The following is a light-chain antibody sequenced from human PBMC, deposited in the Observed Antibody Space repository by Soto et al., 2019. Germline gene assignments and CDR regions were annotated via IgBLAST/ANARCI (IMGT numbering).Light chain of an antibody. J-gene: IGLJ2*01. CDR2: GND. CDR1: SSNIGSNT. CDR3: TAWDDSLRAVL. V-gene: IGLV1-44*01. Sequence: QSLLTQPPSASGTPGHRVTISCSGGSSNIGSNTLNWYQHLPGAAPKLLIYGNDQRPSGVPDRFSGSKSGTSVFLAISGLQSEDEADYYCTAWDDSLRAVLFGGVPKLTVL.